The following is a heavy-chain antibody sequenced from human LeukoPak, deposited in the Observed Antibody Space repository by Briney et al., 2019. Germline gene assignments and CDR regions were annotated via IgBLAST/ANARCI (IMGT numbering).Heavy chain of an antibody. CDR2: ISAYNGNT. V-gene: IGHV1-18*04. D-gene: IGHD6-19*01. J-gene: IGHJ4*02. CDR1: GYTFTSYY. CDR3: AREGAVAGTSFYFDY. Sequence: GASVKVSCKASGYTFTSYYMHWVRQAPGQGLEWMGWISAYNGNTNYAQKLQGRVTMTTDTSTSTAYMELRSLRSDDTAVYYCAREGAVAGTSFYFDYWGQGTLVTVSS.